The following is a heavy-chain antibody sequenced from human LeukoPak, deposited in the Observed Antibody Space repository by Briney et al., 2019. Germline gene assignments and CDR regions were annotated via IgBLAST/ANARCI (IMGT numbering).Heavy chain of an antibody. Sequence: SETLSLTCAVYGGSFSGYYWSWIRQPPGKGLEWIGEINHSGSTNYNPSLKSRVTISVDTSKNQFSLKLSSVTAADTAVYYCARISPRMIAARPNWFDHWGQGTLVTVSS. CDR2: INHSGST. CDR3: ARISPRMIAARPNWFDH. J-gene: IGHJ5*02. V-gene: IGHV4-34*01. D-gene: IGHD6-6*01. CDR1: GGSFSGYY.